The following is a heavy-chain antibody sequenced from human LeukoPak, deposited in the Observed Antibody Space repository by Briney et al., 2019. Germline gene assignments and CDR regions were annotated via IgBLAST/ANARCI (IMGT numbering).Heavy chain of an antibody. J-gene: IGHJ3*02. CDR3: ARDIPGEGSLDAFDI. D-gene: IGHD3-16*01. CDR2: IIPIFGTA. Sequence: SVKVSCKASGGTFSSYAISWVRQAPGQGLEWMGGIIPIFGTANYAQKFQGRVTMTTDTSTSTAYMELRSLRSDDTAVYYCARDIPGEGSLDAFDIWGQGTMVTVSS. CDR1: GGTFSSYA. V-gene: IGHV1-69*05.